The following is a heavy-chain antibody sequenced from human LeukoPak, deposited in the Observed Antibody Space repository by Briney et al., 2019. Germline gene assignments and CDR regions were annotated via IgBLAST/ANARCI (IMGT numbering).Heavy chain of an antibody. J-gene: IGHJ4*02. Sequence: GGSLRLSCAASGFTFSSSAMSWVRQAPGKGLEWVPAISGSGAGTYYADSVKGRFTISRDNSKNTLYLQMHSLRAEDTAVYYCATNTSSWSFDYWGQGTLVTVSS. CDR1: GFTFSSSA. CDR3: ATNTSSWSFDY. CDR2: ISGSGAGT. V-gene: IGHV3-23*01. D-gene: IGHD6-13*01.